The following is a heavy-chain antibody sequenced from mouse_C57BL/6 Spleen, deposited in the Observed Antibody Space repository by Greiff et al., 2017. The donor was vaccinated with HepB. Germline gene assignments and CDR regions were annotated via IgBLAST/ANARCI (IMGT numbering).Heavy chain of an antibody. CDR3: ARRLFYYAMDY. V-gene: IGHV2-2*01. J-gene: IGHJ4*01. Sequence: QVQLQQSGPGLVQPSQRLSITCTVSGFSLTSYGVHWVRQSPGKGLEWLGVIWRGGSTDYNAAFITRLSISKDNSKSRVFFIMNSLQADDTAVYYCARRLFYYAMDYWGQGTSVTVSS. CDR2: IWRGGST. CDR1: GFSLTSYG.